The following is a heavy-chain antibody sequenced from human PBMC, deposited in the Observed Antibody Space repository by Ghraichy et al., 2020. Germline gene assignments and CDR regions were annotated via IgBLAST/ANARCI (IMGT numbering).Heavy chain of an antibody. Sequence: GGSLRLSCAASGFTFSSYAMSWVRQAPGKGLEWVSAISGSGGSTYYADSVKGRFTISRDNSKNTLYLQMNSLRAEDTAVYYCAKSSSGYFRYLLGSGGLNPDYWGQGTLVTVSS. CDR3: AKSSSGYFRYLLGSGGLNPDY. CDR2: ISGSGGST. CDR1: GFTFSSYA. V-gene: IGHV3-23*01. D-gene: IGHD3-22*01. J-gene: IGHJ4*02.